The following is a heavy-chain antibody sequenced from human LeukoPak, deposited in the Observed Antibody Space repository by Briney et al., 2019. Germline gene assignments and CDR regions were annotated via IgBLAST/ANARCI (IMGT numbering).Heavy chain of an antibody. CDR2: IYHSGST. V-gene: IGHV4-30-2*01. Sequence: NPSETLSLTCGVSGGSISSGGYSWNWIRQPPGKGLEWIGYIYHSGSTYYNPSLKSRVTISVDRSKNQFSLKLSSVTAADTAVYYCARGDYGGNSIDYWGQGTLVTVSS. D-gene: IGHD4-23*01. CDR3: ARGDYGGNSIDY. CDR1: GGSISSGGYS. J-gene: IGHJ4*02.